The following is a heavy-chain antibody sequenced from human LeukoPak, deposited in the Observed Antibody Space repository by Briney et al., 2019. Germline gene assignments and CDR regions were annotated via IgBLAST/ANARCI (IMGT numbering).Heavy chain of an antibody. D-gene: IGHD5-18*01. Sequence: SETLSLTCAVYGGSFSGYYWSWIRQPPGKGLEWIGEINHSGSTNYNPSLKSRVTISIDTSKNQFSLKLRSVTAADTAVYYCAGYSFPIPFDYWGQGTLVTVSS. CDR1: GGSFSGYY. V-gene: IGHV4-34*01. J-gene: IGHJ4*02. CDR3: AGYSFPIPFDY. CDR2: INHSGST.